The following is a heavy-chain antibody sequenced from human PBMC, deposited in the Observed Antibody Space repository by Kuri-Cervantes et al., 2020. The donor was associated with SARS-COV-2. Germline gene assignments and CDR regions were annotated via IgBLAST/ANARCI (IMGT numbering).Heavy chain of an antibody. V-gene: IGHV3-23*01. Sequence: GESLKISCAASGFTFSSYAMSWVRQAPGKGLEWVSAISGSGGSTYYADSVKGRFTISRDNSKNTLYLQMNSLRAEDTAVYYCAKTNHYDSSGYSVKYDYWGQGTLVTVSS. D-gene: IGHD3-22*01. CDR3: AKTNHYDSSGYSVKYDY. CDR2: ISGSGGST. CDR1: GFTFSSYA. J-gene: IGHJ4*02.